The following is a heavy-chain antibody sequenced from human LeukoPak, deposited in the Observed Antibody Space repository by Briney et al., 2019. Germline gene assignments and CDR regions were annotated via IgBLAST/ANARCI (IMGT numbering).Heavy chain of an antibody. J-gene: IGHJ4*02. Sequence: KASETLSLTCTVSGGSISSYYWSWIRQPPGKGLEWIGYISYSGSTNYNPSLKSRVTMSVDTSKNQFSLKLSSVTAADTAVYYCARLSGVATITDWGQGNLVTVSS. CDR3: ARLSGVATITD. CDR1: GGSISSYY. V-gene: IGHV4-59*08. D-gene: IGHD5-24*01. CDR2: ISYSGST.